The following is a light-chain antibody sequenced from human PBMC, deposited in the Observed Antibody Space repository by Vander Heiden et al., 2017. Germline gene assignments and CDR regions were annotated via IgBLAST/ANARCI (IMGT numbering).Light chain of an antibody. V-gene: IGLV3-1*01. CDR2: QSA. Sequence: SCALTQPLSVSVSPGHTASITCSAHKLGDKYVCGYQQKPGQSPLLVIHQSAMRPSGIPDRFSGSNSGNTATLTISGTQFMDEADYYCQVWHVNTVVFGGGTKLTVL. CDR1: KLGDKY. CDR3: QVWHVNTVV. J-gene: IGLJ3*02.